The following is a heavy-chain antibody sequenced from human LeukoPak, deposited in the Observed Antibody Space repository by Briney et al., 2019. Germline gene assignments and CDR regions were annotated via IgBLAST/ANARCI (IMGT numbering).Heavy chain of an antibody. CDR1: GYTFSSFA. CDR2: ISAYNGNT. D-gene: IGHD5-18*01. CDR3: ARDSLQLWLDY. Sequence: ASVRVSCKTSGYTFSSFAISWVRRAPGQGLQWMGWISAYNGNTKYAQNLQGRVTMTTDTSTSTAYMELRSLRSDDTAVYYCARDSLQLWLDYWGQGTLVTVSS. J-gene: IGHJ4*02. V-gene: IGHV1-18*01.